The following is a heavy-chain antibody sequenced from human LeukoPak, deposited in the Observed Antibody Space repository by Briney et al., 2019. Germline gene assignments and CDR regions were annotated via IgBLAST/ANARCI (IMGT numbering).Heavy chain of an antibody. CDR3: ARHRGYRNPADS. CDR1: GGSISSSSFY. CDR2: IYYTGIT. J-gene: IGHJ4*02. D-gene: IGHD5-18*01. Sequence: SETLSLTCTVSGGSISSSSFYWGWIRQSPGKGLECLGSIYYTGITYYNPSLKSRLTISVDTSKRQFSLKLSSVTAADTAVNYCARHRGYRNPADSWGQGTLVTVSS. V-gene: IGHV4-39*01.